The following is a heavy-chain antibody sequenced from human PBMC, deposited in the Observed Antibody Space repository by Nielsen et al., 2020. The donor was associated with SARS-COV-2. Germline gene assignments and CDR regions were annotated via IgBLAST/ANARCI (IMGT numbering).Heavy chain of an antibody. CDR3: AKSTARSSASPFDY. CDR1: RFTFSTYA. Sequence: GGSLRLSCAASRFTFSTYAMNCVRQAPGKGLEWISSITGNNRNTYYADSVKGRFTISRDNSRNTLYLQMNNLRVEDTAMYYCAKSTARSSASPFDYWGQGTLLTVSS. J-gene: IGHJ4*02. D-gene: IGHD6-19*01. V-gene: IGHV3-23*01. CDR2: ITGNNRNT.